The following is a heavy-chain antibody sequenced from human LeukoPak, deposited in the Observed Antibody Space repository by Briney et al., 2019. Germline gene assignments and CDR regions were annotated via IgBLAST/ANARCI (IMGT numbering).Heavy chain of an antibody. CDR2: IHPGTGDT. D-gene: IGHD1-1*01. V-gene: IGHV1-2*02. J-gene: IGHJ4*02. CDR3: ASYASGYNWLRV. Sequence: GASVKVSCKASGHTFTTYYIHWVRQAPGQGLEWMGWIHPGTGDTNYAQKFQDRVTVTRDTSIATAYMDLIRLTSDDTAVYYCASYASGYNWLRVWGQGTLVTVSS. CDR1: GHTFTTYY.